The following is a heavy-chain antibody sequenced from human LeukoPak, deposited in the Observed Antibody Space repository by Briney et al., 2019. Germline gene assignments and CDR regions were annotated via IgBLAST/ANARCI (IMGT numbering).Heavy chain of an antibody. Sequence: PGGSLRLSCITSEFTFSTYSMNWVRQAPGKGLEWVSYISDSGSTTQYADSMKGRFTISRDNAKNSLYLQMTSLRAEDTAVYYCARDCSSTICHGWHVFDFWGQGTMVTVSS. CDR2: ISDSGSTT. D-gene: IGHD2-2*01. CDR1: EFTFSTYS. V-gene: IGHV3-48*01. J-gene: IGHJ3*01. CDR3: ARDCSSTICHGWHVFDF.